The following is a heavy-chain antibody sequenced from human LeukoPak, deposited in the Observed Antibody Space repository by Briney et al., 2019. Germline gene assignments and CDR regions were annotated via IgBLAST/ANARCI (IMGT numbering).Heavy chain of an antibody. D-gene: IGHD3-10*01. CDR1: GFTVSSDY. V-gene: IGHV3-53*04. CDR3: ARGRGAANDAFDI. J-gene: IGHJ3*02. CDR2: IYSSSIT. Sequence: GGSLRLSCAASGFTVSSDYMSWVRQAPGKRLEWVSVIYSSSITSYADSVKGRFTVSRHNSKNTLYLQMNSLRADDTAVYYCARGRGAANDAFDIWGQGTMVTVSS.